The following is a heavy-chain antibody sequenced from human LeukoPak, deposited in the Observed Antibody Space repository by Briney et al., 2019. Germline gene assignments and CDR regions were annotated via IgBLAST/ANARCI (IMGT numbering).Heavy chain of an antibody. D-gene: IGHD3-10*01. J-gene: IGHJ4*02. V-gene: IGHV4-34*01. CDR2: MHHSGRT. CDR3: ARDDKVPTYYYGSGSYYN. CDR1: NGSFSDYY. Sequence: SETLSLTCAVYNGSFSDYYWSWVRQSPEKGLEWIAEMHHSGRTNYNPSLQSRVTISIDTSKKQFSLKLNSVTAADTAVYYCARDDKVPTYYYGSGSYYNWGQGTLVTVSS.